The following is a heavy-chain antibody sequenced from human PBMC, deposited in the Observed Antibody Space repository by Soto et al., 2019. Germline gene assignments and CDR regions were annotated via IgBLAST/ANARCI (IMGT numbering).Heavy chain of an antibody. J-gene: IGHJ4*02. D-gene: IGHD7-27*01. CDR3: ARDTGDGTFDF. CDR1: GYTFSSYA. V-gene: IGHV1-3*01. CDR2: INAGYGNT. Sequence: QVPLVQSGAEVRKPGASVKVSCKASGYTFSSYAMHWVRQAPGQRIEWMGWINAGYGNTKSSQKFQDRVTISRDTSASTAYMELTSLRSEDTAVYYCARDTGDGTFDFWGQGTLVTVSS.